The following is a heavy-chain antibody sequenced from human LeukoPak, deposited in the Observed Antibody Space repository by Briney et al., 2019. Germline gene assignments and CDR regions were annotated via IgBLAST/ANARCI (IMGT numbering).Heavy chain of an antibody. V-gene: IGHV3-30-3*01. D-gene: IGHD6-19*01. CDR2: IANDGSNE. Sequence: GGSLRLSCVASGFTFSRYDMHWVRQAPGKGLEWVAVIANDGSNEIYADSVKGRFTISRDNSKNTLYLQMNSLRAEDTAVYYCARDDRSSGWYVVDYWGQGTLVTVSS. CDR1: GFTFSRYD. J-gene: IGHJ4*02. CDR3: ARDDRSSGWYVVDY.